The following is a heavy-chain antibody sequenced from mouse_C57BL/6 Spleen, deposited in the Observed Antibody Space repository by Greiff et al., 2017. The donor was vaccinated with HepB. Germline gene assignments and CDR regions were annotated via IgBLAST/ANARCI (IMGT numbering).Heavy chain of an antibody. Sequence: EVKLMESGTVLARPGASVKMSCKTSGYTFTSYWMHWVKQRPGKGLEWIGAIYPGNSATSYNQKFKGKSKLTAVTSASTAYMELSSLTNEDSAVYYRSRRDYYGIQAWYFDVWGTGTTVTVSS. J-gene: IGHJ1*03. CDR2: IYPGNSAT. V-gene: IGHV1-5*01. CDR1: GYTFTSYW. D-gene: IGHD1-1*01. CDR3: SRRDYYGIQAWYFDV.